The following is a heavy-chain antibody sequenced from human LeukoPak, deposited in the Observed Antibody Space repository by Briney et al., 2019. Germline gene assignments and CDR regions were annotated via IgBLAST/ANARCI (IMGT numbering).Heavy chain of an antibody. CDR2: IYICGST. Sequence: GGSLRLSCAASGFTVSSNYMSWVRQAPGKGLEGVSVIYICGSTYYADSVKGRFTISRDNSKNTLYLQMNSLRAEDTAVYYCARDRPGSSGYYHWGWGQGTLVTVSS. V-gene: IGHV3-53*01. CDR1: GFTVSSNY. D-gene: IGHD3-22*01. CDR3: ARDRPGSSGYYHWG. J-gene: IGHJ4*02.